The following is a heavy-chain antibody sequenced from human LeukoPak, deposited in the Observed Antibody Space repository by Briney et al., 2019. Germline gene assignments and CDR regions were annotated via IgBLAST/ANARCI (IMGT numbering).Heavy chain of an antibody. V-gene: IGHV3-53*01. Sequence: HPGGSLRLSCAASGFTVSSNYMSWVHQAPGKGLEWVSVIYSGGSTYYADSVKGRFTISRDNSKNTLYLQMNSLRAEDTAVYYCARGRPRIAAAGHPFDYWGQGTLVTVSS. J-gene: IGHJ4*02. CDR2: IYSGGST. D-gene: IGHD6-13*01. CDR3: ARGRPRIAAAGHPFDY. CDR1: GFTVSSNY.